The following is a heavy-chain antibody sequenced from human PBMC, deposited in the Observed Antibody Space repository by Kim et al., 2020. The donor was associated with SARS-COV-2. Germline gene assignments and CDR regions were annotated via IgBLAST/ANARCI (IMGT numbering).Heavy chain of an antibody. CDR3: ARDRATVTTSGAFDI. V-gene: IGHV3-48*02. D-gene: IGHD4-17*01. Sequence: DSVEGRFTISRDKAKNSLYLQMNSLRDEDTAVYYCARDRATVTTSGAFDIWGQGTMVTVSS. J-gene: IGHJ3*02.